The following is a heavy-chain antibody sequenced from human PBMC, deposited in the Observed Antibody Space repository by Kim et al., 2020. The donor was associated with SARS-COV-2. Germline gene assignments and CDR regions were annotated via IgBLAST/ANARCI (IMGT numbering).Heavy chain of an antibody. D-gene: IGHD5-12*01. J-gene: IGHJ5*02. V-gene: IGHV4-59*08. Sequence: STPSLKSPVTIAVDTSTNQFSLKLSSVTAADTAVYYCASQVATIPSWFDPWGQGTLVTVSS. CDR3: ASQVATIPSWFDP.